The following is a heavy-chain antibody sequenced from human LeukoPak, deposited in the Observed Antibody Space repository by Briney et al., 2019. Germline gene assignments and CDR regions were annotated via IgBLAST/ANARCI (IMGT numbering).Heavy chain of an antibody. CDR1: GGTFSSYA. CDR3: PSCDCYSNYLFWYFDY. J-gene: IGHJ4*02. D-gene: IGHD4-11*01. Sequence: AASVKVSCKASGGTFSSYAISWVRQAPGQGLEWMGGIIPIFGTANYAQKFQGRVTITADESTSTAYMELSSLRSEDTAVYYCPSCDCYSNYLFWYFDYWGQGNLVTVSS. V-gene: IGHV1-69*13. CDR2: IIPIFGTA.